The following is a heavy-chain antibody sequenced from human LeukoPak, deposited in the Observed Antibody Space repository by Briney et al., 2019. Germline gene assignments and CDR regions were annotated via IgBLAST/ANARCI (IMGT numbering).Heavy chain of an antibody. CDR3: AKDHEEGAMIVVVVFPLSY. CDR2: ISGSGGST. V-gene: IGHV3-23*01. Sequence: PGGSLRLSCAASGFTFSSYAMSWVRQAPGKGLEWVSAISGSGGSTYYADSVKGRFTISRDNSKNTLYLQMNSLRAEDTAVYYCAKDHEEGAMIVVVVFPLSYWGQGTLVTVSS. J-gene: IGHJ4*02. D-gene: IGHD3-22*01. CDR1: GFTFSSYA.